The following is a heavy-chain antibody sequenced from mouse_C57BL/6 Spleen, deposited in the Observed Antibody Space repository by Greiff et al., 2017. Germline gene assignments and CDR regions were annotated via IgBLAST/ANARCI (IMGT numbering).Heavy chain of an antibody. D-gene: IGHD2-1*01. CDR1: GFTFSDYY. V-gene: IGHV5-12*01. J-gene: IGHJ4*01. CDR2: ISNGGGST. CDR3: ARDYGNYAMDY. Sequence: EVKLEESGGGLVQPGGSLKLSCAASGFTFSDYYMYWVRQTPEKRLEWVAYISNGGGSTYYPDTVKGRFTISRDNAKNTLYLQMSRLKSEDTAMYYCARDYGNYAMDYWGQGTSVTVSS.